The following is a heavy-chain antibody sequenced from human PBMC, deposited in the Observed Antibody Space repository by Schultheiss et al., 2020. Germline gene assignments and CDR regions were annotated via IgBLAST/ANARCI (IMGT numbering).Heavy chain of an antibody. J-gene: IGHJ4*02. CDR3: ARVDSGLGY. Sequence: GGSLRLSCAASGFTFDDYAMHWVRQVPGKGLEWVSGISWNSGSIGYADSVKGRFTISRDNAKNSLYLQMNSLRSEDTAVYYCARVDSGLGYWGQGTLVTVSS. V-gene: IGHV3-9*01. CDR2: ISWNSGSI. CDR1: GFTFDDYA. D-gene: IGHD5-12*01.